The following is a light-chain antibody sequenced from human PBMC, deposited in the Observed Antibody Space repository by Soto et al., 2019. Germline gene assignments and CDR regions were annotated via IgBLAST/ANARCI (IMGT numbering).Light chain of an antibody. CDR1: QSISSS. CDR2: DAS. V-gene: IGKV1-5*01. Sequence: DIQMTQSPSTLSASVGDRVSITCRASQSISSSLAWYQQKTGRAPKLLIFDASSLESGVPSRFSGSRSGTQFTLTISSLQPDDSAAYYGQQYNTYSLTFGGGTKVEIK. CDR3: QQYNTYSLT. J-gene: IGKJ4*01.